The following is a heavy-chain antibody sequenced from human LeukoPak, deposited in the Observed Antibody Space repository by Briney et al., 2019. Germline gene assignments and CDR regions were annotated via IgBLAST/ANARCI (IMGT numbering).Heavy chain of an antibody. CDR2: IISDGSSV. V-gene: IGHV3-74*01. D-gene: IGHD7-27*01. CDR3: AKDGGLWVSAHWGDS. Sequence: QPGGSLRLSCIASGFTFSDYWMHWVRQAPGKGPVWVSRIISDGSSVSYVDSVKGRFTVSRDNSKNTLFLQMNSLRAEDTAVYYCAKDGGLWVSAHWGDSWGRGTLVTVSS. CDR1: GFTFSDYW. J-gene: IGHJ4*02.